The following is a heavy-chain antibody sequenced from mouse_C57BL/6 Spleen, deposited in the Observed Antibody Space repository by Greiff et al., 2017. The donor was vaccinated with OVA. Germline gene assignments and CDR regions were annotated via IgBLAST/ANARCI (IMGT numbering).Heavy chain of an antibody. D-gene: IGHD1-1*02. V-gene: IGHV1-82*01. J-gene: IGHJ2*01. CDR2: IYPGDGDT. CDR3: AGTRWNY. CDR1: GYAFSSSW. Sequence: QVQLQQSGPELVKPGASVKISCKASGYAFSSSWMNWVKQRPGKGLEWIGRIYPGDGDTNYNGKFKGKATLTADKSSSTAYMQLSSLTSEDSAVYFCAGTRWNYWGQGTTLTVSS.